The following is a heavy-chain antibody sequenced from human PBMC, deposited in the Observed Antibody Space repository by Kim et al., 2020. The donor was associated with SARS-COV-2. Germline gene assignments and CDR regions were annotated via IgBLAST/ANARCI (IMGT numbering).Heavy chain of an antibody. D-gene: IGHD3-22*01. CDR1: GFSLTTYG. J-gene: IGHJ4*02. CDR2: ISSDGNSK. V-gene: IGHV3-30*18. CDR3: AKGGIVERWYYLYD. Sequence: GGSLRLSCAASGFSLTTYGMHWVRQAPGKGLEWVAVISSDGNSKYYADSVKGRFTISRDIPKNTLSLQMNSLRVEGTAVYYCAKGGIVERWYYLYDWGQGTLVTVSS.